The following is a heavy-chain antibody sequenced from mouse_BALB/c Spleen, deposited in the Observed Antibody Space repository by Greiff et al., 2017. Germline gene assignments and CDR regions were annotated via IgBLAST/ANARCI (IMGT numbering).Heavy chain of an antibody. CDR2: IDPANGNT. D-gene: IGHD2-3*01. J-gene: IGHJ3*01. Sequence: EVKLMEPGAELVKPGASVKLSCTASGFTINDSYMHWVKQRPEQGLEWIGRIDPANGNTKYDPKFQGKATITADTSSNTAYLQLSSLTSEDTAVYYCARDVYYSFAYWGQGTLVTVSA. CDR1: GFTINDSY. V-gene: IGHV14-3*02. CDR3: ARDVYYSFAY.